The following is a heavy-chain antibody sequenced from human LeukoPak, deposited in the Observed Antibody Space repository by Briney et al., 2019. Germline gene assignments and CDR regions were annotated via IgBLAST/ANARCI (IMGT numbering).Heavy chain of an antibody. CDR2: IKQDGSEK. V-gene: IGHV3-7*03. CDR1: GFTFSSYW. CDR3: ARSSGSYRFFDY. J-gene: IGHJ4*02. D-gene: IGHD1-26*01. Sequence: GGSLRLSCAASGFTFSSYWMNWVRQTPGKGLEWVANIKQDGSEKYYVDSVKGRFTISRDNAKNTLYLQMNSLRAEDTAVYYCARSSGSYRFFDYWGQGTLVTVSS.